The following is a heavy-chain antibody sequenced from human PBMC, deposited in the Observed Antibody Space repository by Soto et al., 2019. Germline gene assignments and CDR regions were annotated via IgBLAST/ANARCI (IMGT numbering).Heavy chain of an antibody. D-gene: IGHD6-19*01. J-gene: IGHJ4*02. V-gene: IGHV3-30-3*01. CDR2: ISYDGSNK. CDR1: GFTFSSYA. CDR3: AKEGIAVLGLFDY. Sequence: PGGSLRLSCAASGFTFSSYAMHWVRQAPGKGLEWVAVISYDGSNKYYADSVKGRFTISRDNSKNTLYLQMNSLRAEDTAVYYWAKEGIAVLGLFDYWGKGTLVTVSS.